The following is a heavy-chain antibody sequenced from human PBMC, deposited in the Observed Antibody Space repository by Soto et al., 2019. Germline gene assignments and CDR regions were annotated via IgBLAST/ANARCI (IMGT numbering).Heavy chain of an antibody. CDR2: IYYSGST. CDR1: GGSISGYY. J-gene: IGHJ6*02. CDR3: ARGNDIFLMTLDV. Sequence: PSETLSLTCTVSGGSISGYYWSWIRQPPGKGLEYIGYIYYSGSTNYNPSLKSRVTISVDTSKNQFSLKLTSVTTADTAVYYCARGNDIFLMTLDVWGQGTRVTVSS. V-gene: IGHV4-59*01. D-gene: IGHD3-9*01.